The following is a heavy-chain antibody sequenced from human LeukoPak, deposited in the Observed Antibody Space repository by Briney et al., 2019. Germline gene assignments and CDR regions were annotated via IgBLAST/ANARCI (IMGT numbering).Heavy chain of an antibody. D-gene: IGHD3-10*01. CDR3: ARSGSPYAFDI. CDR1: GFTFSSYS. CDR2: ISSSSSYI. Sequence: GGSLRLSCAASGFTFSSYSMNWVRQAPGKGLEWVSSISSSSSYIYYADSVKGRFTISRDNAKNSLYLQMNSLRAEDTAVYYCARSGSPYAFDIWGQGTMVTVSS. V-gene: IGHV3-21*01. J-gene: IGHJ3*02.